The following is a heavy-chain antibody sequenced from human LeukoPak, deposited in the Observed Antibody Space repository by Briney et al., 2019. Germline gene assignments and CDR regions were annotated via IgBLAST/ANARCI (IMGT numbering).Heavy chain of an antibody. D-gene: IGHD3-16*02. J-gene: IGHJ4*02. Sequence: GGSLRLSCAASGFPFTSHWMIWVRQAPGKGLEWVANIKDDGSEKYYVESVKGRFTISRDNAKNSVSLQMNALRAEDTAVYYCRRIFNIWGTFRNTWGQGTQVTVSS. CDR3: RRIFNIWGTFRNT. V-gene: IGHV3-7*01. CDR1: GFPFTSHW. CDR2: IKDDGSEK.